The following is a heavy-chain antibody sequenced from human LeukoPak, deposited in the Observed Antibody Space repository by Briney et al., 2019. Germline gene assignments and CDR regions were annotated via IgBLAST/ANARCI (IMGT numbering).Heavy chain of an antibody. J-gene: IGHJ4*02. D-gene: IGHD3-3*01. V-gene: IGHV5-51*01. Sequence: GESLKISCKGSGYSFTSYWIVWVRQVPGKGLEWMGIIYPGDSDTRYSPSFQGQVTISADKSISTAYLQWSSLKASDTAMYYCARRYDFWSGYREFDYWGQGTLVTVSS. CDR3: ARRYDFWSGYREFDY. CDR2: IYPGDSDT. CDR1: GYSFTSYW.